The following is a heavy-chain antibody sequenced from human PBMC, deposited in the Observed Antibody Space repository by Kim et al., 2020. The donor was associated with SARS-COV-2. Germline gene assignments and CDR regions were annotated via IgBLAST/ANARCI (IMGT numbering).Heavy chain of an antibody. CDR3: ARAVATESRRFYYYYMDV. CDR2: VNPDTGGT. V-gene: IGHV1-2*02. D-gene: IGHD5-12*01. J-gene: IGHJ6*03. CDR1: GYSFTAYY. Sequence: ASVKVSCDTSGYSFTAYYIHWVRQVPGHGFEWMGWVNPDTGGTDYARTFKGRVTMTRDTSINAVYLDISGLRSDDTAIYYCARAVATESRRFYYYYMDV.